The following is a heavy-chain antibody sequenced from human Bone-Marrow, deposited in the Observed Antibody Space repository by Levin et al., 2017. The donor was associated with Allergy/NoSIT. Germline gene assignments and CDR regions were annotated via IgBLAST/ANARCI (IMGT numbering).Heavy chain of an antibody. D-gene: IGHD3-16*01. CDR2: IDPSDSYT. V-gene: IGHV5-10-1*01. CDR1: GYSFTSYW. Sequence: KVSCKGSGYSFTSYWISWVRQMPGKGLEWMGRIDPSDSYTNYSPSFQGHVTISADKSISTAYLQWSSLKASDTAMYYCARQGLRGIGNHYYYYYMDVWGKGTTVTVSS. CDR3: ARQGLRGIGNHYYYYYMDV. J-gene: IGHJ6*03.